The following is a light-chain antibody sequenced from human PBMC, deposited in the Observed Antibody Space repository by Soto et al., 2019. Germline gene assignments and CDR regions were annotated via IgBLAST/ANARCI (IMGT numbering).Light chain of an antibody. CDR3: SSYAANRDVV. CDR2: EVS. J-gene: IGLJ2*01. V-gene: IGLV2-8*01. CDR1: SSDVGGYNY. Sequence: QSALTQPPSASGSPGQSVTISCTGTSSDVGGYNYVSWYQQHPGKAPKLIIYEVSKRPSGVPDRFSGSKSANTASLTVSGLHAEDEADYYCSSYAANRDVVFGGGTKLTVL.